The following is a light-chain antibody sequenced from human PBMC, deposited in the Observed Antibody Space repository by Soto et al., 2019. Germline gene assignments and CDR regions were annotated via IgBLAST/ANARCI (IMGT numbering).Light chain of an antibody. CDR1: QSISSW. CDR2: KAS. CDR3: QQYDGFSRT. V-gene: IGKV1-5*03. J-gene: IGKJ1*01. Sequence: DIQMTQSPSTLAASVGDRVTITCRASQSISSWLAWYQQKPGKAPKILIYKASRLDSGVLSRFSGSGSGTEFTLTISSLQPDDFATYYCQQYDGFSRTFGQGTKVEVK.